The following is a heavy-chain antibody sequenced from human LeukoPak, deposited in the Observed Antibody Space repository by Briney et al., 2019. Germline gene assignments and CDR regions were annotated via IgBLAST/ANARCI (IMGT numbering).Heavy chain of an antibody. D-gene: IGHD6-13*01. CDR3: ARFIAAPYYFDY. Sequence: GGSLRLSCAASGFTFRSYAMTWVRQAPGKGLEWVSAISSSDSTTYYADSVKGRFTISRDNAKNSLYLQMNSLRAEDTAVYYCARFIAAPYYFDYWGRGTLVTVSS. V-gene: IGHV3-23*01. J-gene: IGHJ4*02. CDR2: ISSSDSTT. CDR1: GFTFRSYA.